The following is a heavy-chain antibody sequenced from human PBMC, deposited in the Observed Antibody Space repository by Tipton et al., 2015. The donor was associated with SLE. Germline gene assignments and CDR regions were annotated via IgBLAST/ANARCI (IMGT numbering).Heavy chain of an antibody. CDR2: IYYRGST. Sequence: LRLSCTVSGGSISSYFWSWIRQSPGKGLEWIGYIYYRGSTSYNPSLKSRVSISLDTSKNQFALRLSSVTAADTGVYYCARGGYCTHTNCYPFDHWGQGILVTVSS. CDR1: GGSISSYF. D-gene: IGHD2-2*01. CDR3: ARGGYCTHTNCYPFDH. J-gene: IGHJ4*02. V-gene: IGHV4-59*01.